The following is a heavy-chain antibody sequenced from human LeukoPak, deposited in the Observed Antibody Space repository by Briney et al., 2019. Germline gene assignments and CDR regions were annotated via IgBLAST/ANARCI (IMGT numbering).Heavy chain of an antibody. J-gene: IGHJ5*02. CDR2: ISYEGSNK. CDR1: GFTFSSYA. D-gene: IGHD6-19*01. CDR3: ARDRVVDSSGWWDWFDP. Sequence: GRSLRLSCAASGFTFSSYAMHWVRPAPGEGLEWVALISYEGSNKYYADSVKGRFTISRDNSKNTVYLQMNSLRAEDTAVYYCARDRVVDSSGWWDWFDPWGQGTLVTVSS. V-gene: IGHV3-30-3*01.